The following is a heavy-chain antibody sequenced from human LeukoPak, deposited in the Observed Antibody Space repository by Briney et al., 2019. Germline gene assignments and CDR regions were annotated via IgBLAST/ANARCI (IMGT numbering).Heavy chain of an antibody. D-gene: IGHD3-3*01. J-gene: IGHJ4*02. CDR1: GYTFTGYG. Sequence: EASVKVSCKASGYTFTGYGISWVRQAPGQGLEWMGWISAYNGNTNYAQKLQGRVTMTTDTSTSTAYMELRSLRSDDTAVYYCARIQTYYDFWSGYQLDYWGQGTLVTVSS. V-gene: IGHV1-18*01. CDR3: ARIQTYYDFWSGYQLDY. CDR2: ISAYNGNT.